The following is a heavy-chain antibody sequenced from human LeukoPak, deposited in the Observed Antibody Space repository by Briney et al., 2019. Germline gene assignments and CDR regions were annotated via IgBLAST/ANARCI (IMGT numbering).Heavy chain of an antibody. Sequence: ASVKVSCKASGYTFTSYGISWVRQAPGQGLEWMGWISAYNGNTNYAQKLQGRVTMTTDTSTSTAYMELRSLRSDDTAVYYCARVEDYDFWSGYYTVGRSGSNHDYWGQGTLVTVSS. CDR3: ARVEDYDFWSGYYTVGRSGSNHDY. V-gene: IGHV1-18*01. D-gene: IGHD3-3*01. CDR2: ISAYNGNT. J-gene: IGHJ4*02. CDR1: GYTFTSYG.